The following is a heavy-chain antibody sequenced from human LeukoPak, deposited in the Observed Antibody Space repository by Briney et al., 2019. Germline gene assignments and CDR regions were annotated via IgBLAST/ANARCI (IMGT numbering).Heavy chain of an antibody. V-gene: IGHV3-21*01. D-gene: IGHD2-2*01. J-gene: IGHJ4*02. CDR2: ISSSSSYI. CDR1: GLTFSSYS. Sequence: GGSLRLSCAASGLTFSSYSMNWVRQAPGKGLEWVSSISSSSSYIYYADSVKGRFTISRDNAKNSLYLQMNSLRAEDTAVYYCARKSCSSTSCYYYFDYWGQGTLVTVSS. CDR3: ARKSCSSTSCYYYFDY.